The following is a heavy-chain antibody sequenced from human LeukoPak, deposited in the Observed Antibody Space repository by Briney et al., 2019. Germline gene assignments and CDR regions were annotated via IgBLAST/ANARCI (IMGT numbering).Heavy chain of an antibody. V-gene: IGHV4-39*01. D-gene: IGHD5-18*01. Sequence: SETLSLTCTVSGGSISSSSYYWGWIRQPPEKGLEWIGSIYYSGSTYYNPSLKSRVTISVDTSKNQFSLKLSSVTAADTAVYYCACRGYSYGYDYYYYYMDVWGKGTTVTISS. J-gene: IGHJ6*03. CDR3: ACRGYSYGYDYYYYYMDV. CDR1: GGSISSSSYY. CDR2: IYYSGST.